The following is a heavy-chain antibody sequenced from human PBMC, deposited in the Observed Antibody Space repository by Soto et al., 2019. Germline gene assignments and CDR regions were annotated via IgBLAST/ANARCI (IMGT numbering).Heavy chain of an antibody. CDR1: GYTLTELS. D-gene: IGHD3-3*01. J-gene: IGHJ4*02. CDR3: ATFWYYDFWSGYYQFDY. V-gene: IGHV1-24*01. Sequence: ASVKVSCKVSGYTLTELSMHWVRQAPGKGLEWMGGFDPEDGETIYAQKFQGRVTMTEDTSTDTAYMELSSLRSEDTAVYYCATFWYYDFWSGYYQFDYWGQGTLVTVSS. CDR2: FDPEDGET.